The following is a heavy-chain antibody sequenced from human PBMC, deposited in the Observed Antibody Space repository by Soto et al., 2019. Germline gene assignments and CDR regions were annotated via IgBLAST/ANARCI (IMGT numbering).Heavy chain of an antibody. V-gene: IGHV3-64*01. D-gene: IGHD4-17*01. CDR2: ISSNGGST. J-gene: IGHJ6*03. CDR1: GFTFSSYA. Sequence: GGSLRLSCAASGFTFSSYAMHWVRQAPGKGLEYVSAISSNGGSTYYANSVKGRFTISRDNSKNTLYLQMGSLRAEDMAVYYCARDRVMTTVISLCYMDVWGKGTTVTVSS. CDR3: ARDRVMTTVISLCYMDV.